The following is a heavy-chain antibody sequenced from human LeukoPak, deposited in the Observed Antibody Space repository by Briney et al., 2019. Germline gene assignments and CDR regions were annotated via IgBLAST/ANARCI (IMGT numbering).Heavy chain of an antibody. J-gene: IGHJ5*02. CDR1: GGSISSGGYY. CDR3: ARGGGSCYSCWFDP. D-gene: IGHD2-15*01. CDR2: SYYSGST. V-gene: IGHV4-31*03. Sequence: PSETLSLTCTVSGGSISSGGYYWSWIRQHPGKGLEWIGYSYYSGSTYYNPSVKSRVTISVDTSKNQFSLKLSSVTAADTAVYYCARGGGSCYSCWFDPWGQGTLVTVSS.